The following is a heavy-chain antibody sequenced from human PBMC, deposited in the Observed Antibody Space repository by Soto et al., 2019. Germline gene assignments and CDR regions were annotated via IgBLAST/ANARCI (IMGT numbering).Heavy chain of an antibody. Sequence: QVQLVQDGGEVKRPGSSVRVSCKASEDLFSSDAISWVRHAPGQGLDWMGGIIPFFNTPNYAYKFPCRVKIAADDSTRPAYMDLSILRYEAMCSYYAAAERVYGGNSLAILYCDQGVLVTVYS. CDR2: IIPFFNTP. D-gene: IGHD2-8*01. V-gene: IGHV1-69*01. CDR1: EDLFSSDA. J-gene: IGHJ4*02. CDR3: AAERVYGGNSLAILY.